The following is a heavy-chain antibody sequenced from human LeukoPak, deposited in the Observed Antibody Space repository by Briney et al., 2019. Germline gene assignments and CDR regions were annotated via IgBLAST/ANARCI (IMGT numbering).Heavy chain of an antibody. CDR2: ISDNGGLT. D-gene: IGHD5/OR15-5a*01. J-gene: IGHJ4*02. Sequence: GGSLRLSCAASGFTFSSHAMSWVRQVPGEGLEWVSSISDNGGLTYYADSVKGRFTISRDNSKNTLYLQMNSQRAEDTAVYYCASSIFNGVYNCFHYWGQGTLVTVS. V-gene: IGHV3-23*01. CDR3: ASSIFNGVYNCFHY. CDR1: GFTFSSHA.